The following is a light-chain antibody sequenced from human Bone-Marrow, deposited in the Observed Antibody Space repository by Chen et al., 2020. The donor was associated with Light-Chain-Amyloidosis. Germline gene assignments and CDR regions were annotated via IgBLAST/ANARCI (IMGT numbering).Light chain of an antibody. CDR3: QVWDRSSDRPV. Sequence: SYVLTQPSSVSVAPGQTATIACGGNNIGSTSVHWYQQTPGQAPLLVVYDDIDRPSGIPERLAGSNSGITATLTISRVEAGDEADYYCQVWDRSSDRPVFGGGTKLTVL. CDR1: NIGSTS. CDR2: DDI. V-gene: IGLV3-21*02. J-gene: IGLJ3*02.